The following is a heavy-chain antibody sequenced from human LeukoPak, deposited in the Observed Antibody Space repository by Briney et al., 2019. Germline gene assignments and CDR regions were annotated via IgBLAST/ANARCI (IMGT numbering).Heavy chain of an antibody. CDR1: GFTFSSYG. J-gene: IGHJ4*02. V-gene: IGHV3-30*03. CDR3: ARANRFTVPTGGFDY. D-gene: IGHD4-17*01. CDR2: ISYDGSNK. Sequence: GGSLRLSCAASGFTFSSYGMHWVRQAPGKGLEWVAVISYDGSNKYYADSVKGRFTISRHNSKNTLYLQMDSLRAEDTAVYYCARANRFTVPTGGFDYCGQGALVTVSS.